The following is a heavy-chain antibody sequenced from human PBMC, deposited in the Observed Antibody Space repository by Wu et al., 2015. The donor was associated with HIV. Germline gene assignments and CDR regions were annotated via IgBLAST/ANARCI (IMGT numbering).Heavy chain of an antibody. J-gene: IGHJ4*02. V-gene: IGHV1-69*05. CDR2: IIPITGTA. D-gene: IGHD2-21*01. CDR1: GDTLRGYS. CDR3: AATYMTSSGTILFDS. Sequence: QVQLVQSGSSVKKPGSSVRVSYTASGDTLRGYSVTWVRQAPGQGLEWIGGIIPITGTANYVQNLQGRVTVTTDDSTGTAYMDLASLTSEDTGIYYCAATYMTSSGTILFDSWGQGTLVTVSS.